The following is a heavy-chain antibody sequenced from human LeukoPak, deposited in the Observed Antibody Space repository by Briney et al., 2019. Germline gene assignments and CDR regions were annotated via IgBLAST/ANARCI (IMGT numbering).Heavy chain of an antibody. CDR3: ARGKGHYDSSGYYYDWFDP. D-gene: IGHD3-22*01. V-gene: IGHV4-4*07. CDR2: IYSSWST. J-gene: IGHJ5*02. CDR1: GGSITSYY. Sequence: SETLSLTCTVSGGSITSYYWRWIRQPAAKALEWIGRIYSSWSTNYNPSLQSRVTMSVDTSKNQLSLKLSSVTAADTAVYYCARGKGHYDSSGYYYDWFDPWGQGTLVTVSS.